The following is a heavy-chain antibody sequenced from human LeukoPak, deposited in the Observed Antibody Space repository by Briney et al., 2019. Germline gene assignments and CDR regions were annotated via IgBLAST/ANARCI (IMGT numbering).Heavy chain of an antibody. D-gene: IGHD1-1*01. Sequence: GASVKVSYKASGGTFSSYAISWVRQAPGQGLEWMGGIIPIFGTANYAQKFQGRVTITADESTSTAYMELSSLRSEDTAVYYCARLLSSDAGNYWGQGTLVTVSS. J-gene: IGHJ4*02. CDR2: IIPIFGTA. CDR1: GGTFSSYA. CDR3: ARLLSSDAGNY. V-gene: IGHV1-69*01.